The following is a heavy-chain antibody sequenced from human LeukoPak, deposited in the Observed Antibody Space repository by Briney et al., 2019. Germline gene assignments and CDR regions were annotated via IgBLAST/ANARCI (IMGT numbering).Heavy chain of an antibody. Sequence: GGSLRLSCAASGFTFSTYWMSWVRQAQGKGLEWVANIKQDGSEQYYVDSVKGRFTISRDNAKNSLYLQMNSLRVEDTAVYYCAGDSSGYYWAYWGQGTLVTVSS. CDR3: AGDSSGYYWAY. V-gene: IGHV3-7*01. CDR2: IKQDGSEQ. D-gene: IGHD3-22*01. CDR1: GFTFSTYW. J-gene: IGHJ4*02.